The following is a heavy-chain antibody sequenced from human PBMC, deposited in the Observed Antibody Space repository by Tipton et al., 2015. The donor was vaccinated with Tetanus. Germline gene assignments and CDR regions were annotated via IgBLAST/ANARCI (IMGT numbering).Heavy chain of an antibody. V-gene: IGHV5-51*01. CDR3: ARRLGPYTGDHIWPFDL. Sequence: QLVQSGAEVKKPGESLKISCQGSGYNFNLYWIAWVRQMPGKGLEWMGIIYPGDSDTTYSPSFQGQVTISADRYMSTAYLQWRSLKASDTAMYFCARRLGPYTGDHIWPFDLWGRGTLVTVSS. D-gene: IGHD7-27*01. CDR2: IYPGDSDT. J-gene: IGHJ2*01. CDR1: GYNFNLYW.